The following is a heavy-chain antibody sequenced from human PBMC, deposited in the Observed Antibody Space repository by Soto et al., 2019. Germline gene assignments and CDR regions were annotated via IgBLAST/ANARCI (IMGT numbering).Heavy chain of an antibody. CDR2: TYYRSKWYN. V-gene: IGHV6-1*01. D-gene: IGHD1-20*01. CDR3: ARGYITGTSYPPHYFDY. Sequence: SHTLSLPCAISGYSVSSNSAALNWIRQSPSRGLEWLGRTYYRSKWYNDYAVSVKSRITINPDTSKNQFSLQLNSVTPEDTAVYYCARGYITGTSYPPHYFDYWGQGTLVTVSS. CDR1: GYSVSSNSAA. J-gene: IGHJ4*02.